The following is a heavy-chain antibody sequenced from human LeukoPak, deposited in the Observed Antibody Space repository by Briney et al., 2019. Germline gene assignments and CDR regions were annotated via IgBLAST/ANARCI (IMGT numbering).Heavy chain of an antibody. CDR1: GGTFSSYA. V-gene: IGHV1-69*06. CDR2: IIPIFGTA. D-gene: IGHD6-19*01. J-gene: IGHJ4*02. CDR3: ARDSGPGSGWFDY. Sequence: GASVKVSCKASGGTFSSYAISWVRQAPGQGLEWMGGIIPIFGTANYAQKFQGRVTITADKSTSTAYMELSSLRSEDTAVYYCARDSGPGSGWFDYWGQGTLVTVSS.